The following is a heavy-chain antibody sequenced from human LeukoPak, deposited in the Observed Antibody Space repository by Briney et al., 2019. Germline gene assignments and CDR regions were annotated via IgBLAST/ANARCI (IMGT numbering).Heavy chain of an antibody. D-gene: IGHD5-18*01. CDR2: IYYSGST. J-gene: IGHJ4*02. V-gene: IGHV4-39*07. Sequence: SETLSLTCTVSGGSISSSSYYWGWIRQPPGKGLEWIGSIYYSGSTYYNPSLKSRVTISVDTSKNQFSLKLSSVTAADTAVYYCARGRYGPIQNFDYWGQGTLVTVSS. CDR3: ARGRYGPIQNFDY. CDR1: GGSISSSSYY.